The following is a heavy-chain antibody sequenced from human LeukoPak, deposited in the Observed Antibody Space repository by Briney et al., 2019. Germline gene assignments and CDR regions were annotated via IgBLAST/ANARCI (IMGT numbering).Heavy chain of an antibody. Sequence: PGGSLRLSCAASGFTFSSYAMSWVRQAPGKGLEWVSAISGSGGSTYYADSVKGRFTISRDNSKNTLYLQMNSLRAEDTAVYYCAKLVKERVTTVTKSYYFDYWGQGTLSPSPQ. J-gene: IGHJ4*02. CDR1: GFTFSSYA. V-gene: IGHV3-23*01. D-gene: IGHD4-17*01. CDR3: AKLVKERVTTVTKSYYFDY. CDR2: ISGSGGST.